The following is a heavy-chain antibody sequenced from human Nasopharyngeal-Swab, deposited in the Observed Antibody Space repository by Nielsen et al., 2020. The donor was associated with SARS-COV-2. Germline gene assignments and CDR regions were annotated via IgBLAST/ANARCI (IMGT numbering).Heavy chain of an antibody. CDR3: ARNVWPRSSSWYYYYGMDV. J-gene: IGHJ6*02. D-gene: IGHD6-6*01. Sequence: VRQMPGRGLEWMVIIYPGDSDTRYSPSFQGQVAISADKYIRTAYLQRSSLKASDTAMYYCARNVWPRSSSWYYYYGMDVWGQGTTVTVSS. V-gene: IGHV5-51*01. CDR2: IYPGDSDT.